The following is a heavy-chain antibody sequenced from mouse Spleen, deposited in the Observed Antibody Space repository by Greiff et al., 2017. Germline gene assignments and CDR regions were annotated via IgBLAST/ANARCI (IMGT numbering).Heavy chain of an antibody. CDR3: ARIYGNFYAMDY. D-gene: IGHD2-1*01. CDR2: IHPNSGST. Sequence: VQLQQPGAELVKPGASVKLSCKASGYTFTSYWMHWVKQRPGQGLEWIGMIHPNSGSTNYNEKFKSKATLTVDKSSSTAYMQLSSLTSEDSAVYYCARIYGNFYAMDYWGQGTSVTVSS. V-gene: IGHV1-64*01. J-gene: IGHJ4*01. CDR1: GYTFTSYW.